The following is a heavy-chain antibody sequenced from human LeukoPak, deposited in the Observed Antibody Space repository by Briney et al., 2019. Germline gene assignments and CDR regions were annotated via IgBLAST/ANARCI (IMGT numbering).Heavy chain of an antibody. CDR1: GFTFDDYA. CDR3: AKDYCSGGSCYAFDY. CDR2: ISWNSGSI. Sequence: GGSLRLSCAASGFTFDDYAMHWVRQAPGKGLEWVSGISWNSGSIGYADSVEGRFTISRDNSKNTLYLQMNSLRAEDTAVYYCAKDYCSGGSCYAFDYWGQGTLVTVSS. J-gene: IGHJ4*02. V-gene: IGHV3-9*01. D-gene: IGHD2-15*01.